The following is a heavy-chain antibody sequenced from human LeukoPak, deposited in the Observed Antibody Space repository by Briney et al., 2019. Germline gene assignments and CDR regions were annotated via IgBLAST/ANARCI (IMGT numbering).Heavy chain of an antibody. CDR1: GFTFDDYA. D-gene: IGHD6-13*01. V-gene: IGHV3-43*02. CDR3: AKVGIAAAGDDAFDI. CDR2: ISGDGGST. Sequence: GGSLRLSCAASGFTFDDYAMHWVRQAPGKGLEWVSLISGDGGSTYYADSVKGRFTISRDNSKNSLYLQMNSLRTEDTALYYCAKVGIAAAGDDAFDIWGQGTMVTVSS. J-gene: IGHJ3*02.